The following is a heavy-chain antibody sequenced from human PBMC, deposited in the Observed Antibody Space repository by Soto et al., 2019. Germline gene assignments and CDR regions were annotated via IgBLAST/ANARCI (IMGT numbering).Heavy chain of an antibody. CDR2: IVDSGGNT. D-gene: IGHD3-22*01. V-gene: IGHV3-23*01. CDR3: AKYDVSGYNRAHFEY. Sequence: GGSLRLSCAASGFTFSSCAMGWGRQAPGKGLEWVSAIVDSGGNTFYADSVKGRFTISRDNSKSTLFLQMYSLRAEDTAVYYCAKYDVSGYNRAHFEYWGQGTLVTVSS. J-gene: IGHJ4*02. CDR1: GFTFSSCA.